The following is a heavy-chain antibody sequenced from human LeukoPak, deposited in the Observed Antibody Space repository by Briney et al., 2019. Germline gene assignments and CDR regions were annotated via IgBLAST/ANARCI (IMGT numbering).Heavy chain of an antibody. Sequence: GGSLRLSCAASGFTVSSNYMSWVRQAPGKGLEWVANMRRDGNEIYYLDSVRGRFTISRDNAKNSLYLQMNSLRAEDTAVYYCARDETPTNGYDSYDFWGQGTLVTVST. CDR1: GFTVSSNY. V-gene: IGHV3-7*01. D-gene: IGHD5-12*01. J-gene: IGHJ4*02. CDR3: ARDETPTNGYDSYDF. CDR2: MRRDGNEI.